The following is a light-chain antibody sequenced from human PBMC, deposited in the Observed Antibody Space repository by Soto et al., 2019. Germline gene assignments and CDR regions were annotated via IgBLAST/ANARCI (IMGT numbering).Light chain of an antibody. V-gene: IGLV1-51*01. CDR2: DNN. CDR3: GTWDSSLSAGRV. CDR1: SSNIGNNY. J-gene: IGLJ3*02. Sequence: QSVLTQPPSVSAAPGQKVTISCSGSSSNIGNNYVSWYQQLPGTAPKLLIYDNNKRPSGIPDRFSGSKSGTSATLGITGLQIGDEADYYCGTWDSSLSAGRVFGGGTKLTVL.